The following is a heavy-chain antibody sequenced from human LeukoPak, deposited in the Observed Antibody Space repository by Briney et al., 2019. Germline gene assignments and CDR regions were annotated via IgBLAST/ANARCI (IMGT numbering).Heavy chain of an antibody. CDR3: ARDGVSSGAFDI. CDR2: IYTSGST. Sequence: PSETLSLTCSVSGGSIRSGSYYWNWIRQPAGKGLEWIGRIYTSGSTNYNLSLESRVTILIDTSKNQFSLKLSSVTAADTAVYYCARDGVSSGAFDIWGQGTMVTVSS. V-gene: IGHV4-61*02. CDR1: GGSIRSGSYY. J-gene: IGHJ3*02. D-gene: IGHD5/OR15-5a*01.